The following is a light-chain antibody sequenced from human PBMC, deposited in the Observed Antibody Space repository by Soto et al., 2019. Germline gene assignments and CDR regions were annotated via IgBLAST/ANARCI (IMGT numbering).Light chain of an antibody. J-gene: IGLJ2*01. CDR1: SSNIGADFE. CDR3: QSYDSSLSGYLI. V-gene: IGLV1-40*01. CDR2: TNI. Sequence: QPVLTQPPSVSGAPGQRVTISCTGSSSNIGADFEVHWYQQRPGTAPKLLIYTNINRPSGVPDRFSGSRSGTSASLAITGLQAEDEADYYCQSYDSSLSGYLIFGGGTQLTVL.